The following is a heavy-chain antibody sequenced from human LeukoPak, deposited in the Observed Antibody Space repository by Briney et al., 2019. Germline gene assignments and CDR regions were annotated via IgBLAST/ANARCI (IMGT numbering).Heavy chain of an antibody. J-gene: IGHJ3*02. V-gene: IGHV1-2*02. D-gene: IGHD3-3*01. CDR2: INPNSGGT. CDR1: GYTFSAYY. CDR3: ARDRFIDAFDI. Sequence: ASVKVSCKASGYTFSAYYMHWVRQAPGQGLEWMGWINPNSGGTNYAQKLQGRVTMTTDTSTSTAYMELRSLRSDDTAVYYCARDRFIDAFDIWGQGTMVTVSS.